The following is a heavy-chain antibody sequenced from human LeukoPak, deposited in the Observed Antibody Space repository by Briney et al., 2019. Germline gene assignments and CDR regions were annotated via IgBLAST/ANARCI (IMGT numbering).Heavy chain of an antibody. CDR1: GFTFSSYE. D-gene: IGHD3-10*01. CDR2: ISSSGSTI. Sequence: GGSLRLSCAASGFTFSSYEMNWVRQAPGKGLEWVSYISSSGSTIYYADSVKGRFTISRDNAKNTLYLQMNSLRAEDTAVYYCARDGLSYYYGSGSEFDPWGQGTLVTVSS. CDR3: ARDGLSYYYGSGSEFDP. V-gene: IGHV3-48*03. J-gene: IGHJ5*02.